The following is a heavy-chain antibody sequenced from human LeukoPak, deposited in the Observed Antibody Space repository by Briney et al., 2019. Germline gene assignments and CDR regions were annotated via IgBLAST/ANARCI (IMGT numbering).Heavy chain of an antibody. CDR2: TYYRSKWYN. D-gene: IGHD6-19*01. CDR1: GDSVSSNSAA. CDR3: ARDWSPTYFDSSGWYIDY. Sequence: SQTLSLTCAISGDSVSSNSAAWNWIRQSPSRGLEWLGRTYYRSKWYNDYAVSVKSRITINPDTSKNQFSLQLNSVTPEDTAVYYCARDWSPTYFDSSGWYIDYWGQGTLVTVSS. J-gene: IGHJ4*02. V-gene: IGHV6-1*01.